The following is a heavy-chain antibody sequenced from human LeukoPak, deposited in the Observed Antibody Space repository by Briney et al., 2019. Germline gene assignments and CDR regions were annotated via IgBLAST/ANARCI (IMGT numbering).Heavy chain of an antibody. V-gene: IGHV1-3*01. CDR3: ATGGILVAWEY. Sequence: GITFTSYAIXXVRQAPGQRLEWMGWINAGNGNTKYSQKFQGRVTITRDTFASTAYMDLSSLTSEDTAVYYCATGGILVAWEYWGQGTLVTVSS. CDR1: GITFTSYA. CDR2: INAGNGNT. J-gene: IGHJ4*02. D-gene: IGHD2-15*01.